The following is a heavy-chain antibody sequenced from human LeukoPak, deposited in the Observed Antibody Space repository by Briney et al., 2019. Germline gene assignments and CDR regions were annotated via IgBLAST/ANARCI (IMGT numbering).Heavy chain of an antibody. D-gene: IGHD3-22*01. CDR1: GGSISSYY. CDR2: IYYSGST. V-gene: IGHV4-59*01. CDR3: AGMSSGYYPNFDY. Sequence: SETLSLTCTVSGGSISSYYWSWIRQPPGKGLEWTGYIYYSGSTNYNPSLKSRVTISVDTSKNQFSLKLSSVTAADTAVYYCAGMSSGYYPNFDYWGQGTLVTVSS. J-gene: IGHJ4*02.